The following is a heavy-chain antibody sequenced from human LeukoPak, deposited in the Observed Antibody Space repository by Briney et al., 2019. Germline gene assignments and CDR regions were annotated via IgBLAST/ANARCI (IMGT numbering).Heavy chain of an antibody. J-gene: IGHJ4*02. CDR3: ARVRQQLGYFDY. D-gene: IGHD6-13*01. CDR2: ISSRGDSV. V-gene: IGHV3-48*01. CDR1: GFTFSNYN. Sequence: PGGSLRLSCAASGFTFSNYNMNWARQAPGKGLEWISYISSRGDSVYYAYSVQGRFTISRDNGKNSLYLQMNSLRAEDTAVYYCARVRQQLGYFDYWGQGTLVTVSS.